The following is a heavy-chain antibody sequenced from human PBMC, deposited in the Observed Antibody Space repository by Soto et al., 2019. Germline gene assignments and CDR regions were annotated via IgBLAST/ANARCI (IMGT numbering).Heavy chain of an antibody. CDR3: AKASGATRFNWFDP. D-gene: IGHD1-26*01. CDR1: GFTFSSYA. J-gene: IGHJ5*02. V-gene: IGHV3-23*01. Sequence: PGGSLILSCAASGFTFSSYAMSWVRQAPGKGLEWVSAISGSGGSTYYADSVKGRFTISRDNSKNTLYLQMNSLRAEDTAVYYCAKASGATRFNWFDPWGQGTLVTVSS. CDR2: ISGSGGST.